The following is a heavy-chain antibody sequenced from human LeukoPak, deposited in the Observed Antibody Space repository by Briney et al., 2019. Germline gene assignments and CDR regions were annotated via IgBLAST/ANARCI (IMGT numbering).Heavy chain of an antibody. CDR1: GGSFSGYY. J-gene: IGHJ4*02. D-gene: IGHD3-3*01. CDR3: ASLSRTFSIFGVVIRDY. CDR2: INHSGST. V-gene: IGHV4-34*01. Sequence: SETLSLTCAVYGGSFSGYYWSWIRQPPGKGLEWIGEINHSGSTNYNPALKSRVTISVDTSKNQFSLKLSSVTAADTAVYYCASLSRTFSIFGVVIRDYWGQGTLVTVSS.